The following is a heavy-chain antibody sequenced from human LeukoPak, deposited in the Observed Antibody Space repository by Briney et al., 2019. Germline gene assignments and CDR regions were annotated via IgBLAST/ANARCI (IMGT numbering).Heavy chain of an antibody. CDR2: ISGSGGST. J-gene: IGHJ4*02. Sequence: GGSLRLSCAASGFTFSSYAMSWVRQAPGKGLEWVSAISGSGGSTYYADSVKGRFTISRDNSKNTLYLQMNSLRAEDTAVYYCAKIYDSSGYFKIFGYWGQGTLVTVSS. CDR3: AKIYDSSGYFKIFGY. D-gene: IGHD3-22*01. V-gene: IGHV3-23*01. CDR1: GFTFSSYA.